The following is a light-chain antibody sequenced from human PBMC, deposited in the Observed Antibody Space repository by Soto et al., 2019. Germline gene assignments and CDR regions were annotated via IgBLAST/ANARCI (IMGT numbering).Light chain of an antibody. V-gene: IGLV1-40*01. CDR1: SSSIGAGYE. J-gene: IGLJ1*01. CDR2: GNG. Sequence: QSVLTQPPSVSGAPGQRVTISCSGTSSSIGAGYEVHWYHQLPGTAPKLVVSGNGNRPSGVPDRLSASKSGTSASLAITGLQAEDERNYYRQSYAKRLTAYVFGTGTKVTVL. CDR3: QSYAKRLTAYV.